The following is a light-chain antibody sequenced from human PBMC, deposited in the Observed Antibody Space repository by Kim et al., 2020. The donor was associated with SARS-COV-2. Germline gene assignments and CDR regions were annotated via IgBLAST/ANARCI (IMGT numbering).Light chain of an antibody. CDR3: RQSYSVPFN. J-gene: IGKJ2*01. Sequence: SASVGDRVSITCQASQTIRHYLNWYQLKPGTAPKLIIYGASDLQNGVPSRFSGSGSGTNFTLTISSLQPEDFAVYSCRQSYSVPFNFGQGTKLEI. CDR2: GAS. CDR1: QTIRHY. V-gene: IGKV1-39*01.